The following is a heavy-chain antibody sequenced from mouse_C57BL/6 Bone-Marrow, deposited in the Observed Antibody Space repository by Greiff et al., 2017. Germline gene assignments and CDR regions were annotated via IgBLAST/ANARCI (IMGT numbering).Heavy chain of an antibody. CDR1: GYTFTDYY. CDR2: INPNNGGT. V-gene: IGHV1-26*01. J-gene: IGHJ4*01. Sequence: VQLQQSGPELVKPGASVKISCKASGYTFTDYYMNWVKQSHGKSLEWIGDINPNNGGTSYNQKFKGKATLTVDKSSSTAYMALRSLTSEDSAVYYCARGGGNPYAMDYWGQGTSVTVSS. CDR3: ARGGGNPYAMDY. D-gene: IGHD2-1*01.